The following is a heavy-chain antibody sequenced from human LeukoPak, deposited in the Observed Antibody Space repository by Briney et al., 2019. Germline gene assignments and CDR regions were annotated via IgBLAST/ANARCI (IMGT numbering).Heavy chain of an antibody. CDR3: ARAEYDFSPGFDY. CDR1: GGSISSGGYY. D-gene: IGHD3-3*01. J-gene: IGHJ4*02. CDR2: IYYSGST. V-gene: IGHV4-31*03. Sequence: LSLTCTVSGGSISSGGYYWSWIRQHPGKGLEWIGYIYYSGSTYYNPSLKSRVTISVDTSKNQFSLKLSSVTAADTAVYYCARAEYDFSPGFDYWGQGTLVTVSS.